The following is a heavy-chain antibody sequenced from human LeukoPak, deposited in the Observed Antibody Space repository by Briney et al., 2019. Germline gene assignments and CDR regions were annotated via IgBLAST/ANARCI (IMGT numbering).Heavy chain of an antibody. J-gene: IGHJ4*02. CDR3: ARGQMFGELLGY. D-gene: IGHD3-10*02. CDR1: GYTFTGYY. Sequence: VSVKVSCKASGYTFTGYYMHWVRQAPGQGLEWMGWINPNSGGTNYAQKFQGRVTMTRDTSISTAYMELSRLRSDDTAVYYCARGQMFGELLGYWGQGTLVTVSS. V-gene: IGHV1-2*02. CDR2: INPNSGGT.